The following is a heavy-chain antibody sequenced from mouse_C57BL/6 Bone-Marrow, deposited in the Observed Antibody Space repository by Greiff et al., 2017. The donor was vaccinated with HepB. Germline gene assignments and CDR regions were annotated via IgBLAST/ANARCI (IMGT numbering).Heavy chain of an antibody. CDR1: GYTFTSYW. D-gene: IGHD1-1*01. Sequence: QVQLKQSGAELAKPGASVKLSCKASGYTFTSYWMHWVKQRPGQGLEWIGYINPSSGYTKYNQKFKDKATLTADKSSSTAYMQLSSLTYEDSAVYYCARTIYYYGSSYFFYAMDYWGQGTSVTVSS. CDR3: ARTIYYYGSSYFFYAMDY. J-gene: IGHJ4*01. V-gene: IGHV1-7*01. CDR2: INPSSGYT.